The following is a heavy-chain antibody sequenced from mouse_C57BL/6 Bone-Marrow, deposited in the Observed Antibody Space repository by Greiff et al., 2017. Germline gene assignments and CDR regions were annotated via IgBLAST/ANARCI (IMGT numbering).Heavy chain of an antibody. J-gene: IGHJ3*01. Sequence: EVKLVESGGGLVKPGGSLKLSCAASGFTFSSYAMSWVRQTPEKRLEWVATISDGGSYTYYPDNVKGRFTISRDNAKKNLYLQMSHLKSEDTAMYYCARAYSNLFAYWGQGTLVTVSA. V-gene: IGHV5-4*03. CDR2: ISDGGSYT. CDR1: GFTFSSYA. D-gene: IGHD2-5*01. CDR3: ARAYSNLFAY.